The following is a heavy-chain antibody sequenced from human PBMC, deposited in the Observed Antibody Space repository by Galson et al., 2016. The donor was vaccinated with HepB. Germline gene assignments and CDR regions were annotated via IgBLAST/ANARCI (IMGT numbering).Heavy chain of an antibody. CDR1: GYNFITYD. CDR3: ASVVNPYYYYYYGWDA. D-gene: IGHD2-15*01. CDR2: MNPNSGNP. J-gene: IGHJ6*02. Sequence: SVKVSCKASGYNFITYDINWVRQATGQGLEWMGWMNPNSGNPGYAQTFQGRVTMTRDTSISTAYMVLGSLTSDDTAVYYCASVVNPYYYYYYGWDAWGQGTTVTVSS. V-gene: IGHV1-8*01.